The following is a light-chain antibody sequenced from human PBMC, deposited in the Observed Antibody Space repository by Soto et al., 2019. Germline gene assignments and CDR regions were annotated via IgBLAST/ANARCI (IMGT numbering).Light chain of an antibody. CDR1: SSDVGSYNL. Sequence: QSVLTQPASVSGSPGQSITISCTGNSSDVGSYNLVSWYQQHPGKAPKLMIYEDTKRPSGVSNRFSGSKSGNTASLTISGLQAEDEADYYCSSYAGSNTYVVFGGGTKVTVL. V-gene: IGLV2-23*01. CDR2: EDT. J-gene: IGLJ2*01. CDR3: SSYAGSNTYVV.